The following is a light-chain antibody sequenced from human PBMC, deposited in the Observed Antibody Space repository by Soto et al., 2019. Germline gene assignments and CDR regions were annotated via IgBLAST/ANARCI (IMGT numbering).Light chain of an antibody. CDR2: GAS. J-gene: IGKJ1*01. CDR1: QSVNSH. V-gene: IGKV3-15*01. Sequence: EIVMTQSPATLSGSPGERATLSCRASQSVNSHLAWYHQKPGQAPRLLIYGASTRATGIPARFSGSGSGTDFTLSISSLQPEDFAVYYCQQYNNWPRRFGQGTKVEIK. CDR3: QQYNNWPRR.